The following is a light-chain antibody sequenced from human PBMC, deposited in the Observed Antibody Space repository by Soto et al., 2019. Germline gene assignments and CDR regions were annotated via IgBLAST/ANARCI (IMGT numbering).Light chain of an antibody. CDR3: QQYNDNWT. J-gene: IGKJ1*01. CDR1: QSISRW. Sequence: DLQMTQSPSTLSASVGDRVTITCRASQSISRWLAWYQQKPGQAPKLLIYKASTLQSGVPSRFSGSGSGTEFTPAISSLQPDDSANYYCQQYNDNWTFGQGTKVE. V-gene: IGKV1-5*03. CDR2: KAS.